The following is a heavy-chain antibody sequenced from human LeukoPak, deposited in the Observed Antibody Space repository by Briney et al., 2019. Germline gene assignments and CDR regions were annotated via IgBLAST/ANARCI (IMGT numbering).Heavy chain of an antibody. CDR3: ARSGYTYGFDY. J-gene: IGHJ4*02. CDR2: IGSSGSYI. D-gene: IGHD5-18*01. CDR1: GFTFSTYT. Sequence: GGSLGLSCAASGFTFSTYTMNWVRQAPGKGLEWVSSIGSSGSYIFYADSVKGRFTISRDNAKNSLYLQMNSLSAEDTAVYYCARSGYTYGFDYWGQGTLVTVSS. V-gene: IGHV3-21*01.